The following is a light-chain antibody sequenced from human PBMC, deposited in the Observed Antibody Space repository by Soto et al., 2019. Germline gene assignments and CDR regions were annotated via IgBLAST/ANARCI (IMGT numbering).Light chain of an antibody. CDR3: SSYAGSNSYV. Sequence: QSVLTQPPSASGSHGQSVTISCTGTSSDVGGYNYVSWYQQEPGKAPKLLIYEVTKWPSGVPDRFSGSKSGNTASLTVSGLQAEDEADYYCSSYAGSNSYVFGTGTKVTVL. V-gene: IGLV2-8*01. J-gene: IGLJ1*01. CDR1: SSDVGGYNY. CDR2: EVT.